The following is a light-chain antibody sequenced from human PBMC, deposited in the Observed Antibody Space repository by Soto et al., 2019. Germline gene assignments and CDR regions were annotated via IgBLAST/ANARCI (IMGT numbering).Light chain of an antibody. CDR3: QLRSSWIT. CDR2: DAS. J-gene: IGKJ5*01. V-gene: IGKV3-11*01. Sequence: IVLTQSPATLSLWPGETAILSCRASQSVSSLLSWYQQKPGQAPRLLIYDASSRAPGVPARFRGSGSGPDFTLTISSLEHEDFALYYCQLRSSWITFGQGTRLEI. CDR1: QSVSSL.